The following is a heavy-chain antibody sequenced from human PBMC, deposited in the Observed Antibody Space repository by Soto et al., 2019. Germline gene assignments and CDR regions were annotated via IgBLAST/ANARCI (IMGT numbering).Heavy chain of an antibody. J-gene: IGHJ5*02. CDR2: MNPNSGNI. V-gene: IGHV1-8*01. CDR1: GYTFTSFD. Sequence: QVQLVQSGAEVKKPGASVKVSCKASGYTFTSFDINWVRQATGQGLEWMGWMNPNSGNIGYAQKFQGRVTMTRNTSISTAYRELSSLRSEDTAVYYCARDTAATGTSWFDPWGQGTLVTVSS. CDR3: ARDTAATGTSWFDP. D-gene: IGHD6-13*01.